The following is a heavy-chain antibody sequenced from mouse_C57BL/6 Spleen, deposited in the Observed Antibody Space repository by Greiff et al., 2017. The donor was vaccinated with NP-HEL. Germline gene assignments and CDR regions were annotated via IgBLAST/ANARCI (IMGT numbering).Heavy chain of an antibody. CDR1: GFTFSSYA. D-gene: IGHD1-1*01. Sequence: EVQLQQSGEGLVKPGGSLKLSCAASGFTFSSYAMSWVRQTPEKRLEWVAYISSGGDYIYYADTVKGRFTISRDNARNTLYLQMSSLKSEDTAMYYCTRGDYYGSRGYFDYWGQGTTLTVSS. CDR3: TRGDYYGSRGYFDY. J-gene: IGHJ2*01. CDR2: ISSGGDYI. V-gene: IGHV5-9-1*02.